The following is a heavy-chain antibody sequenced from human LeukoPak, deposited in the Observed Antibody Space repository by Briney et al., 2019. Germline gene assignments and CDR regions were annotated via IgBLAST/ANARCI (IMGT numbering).Heavy chain of an antibody. CDR2: INPNSGGT. CDR3: ARGLYSSGWPWDY. D-gene: IGHD6-19*01. CDR1: GYTFTGYY. J-gene: IGHJ4*02. V-gene: IGHV1-2*02. Sequence: ASVKVSCKASGYTFTGYYMHWVRQAPGQGLEWMGWINPNSGGTNYAQKFQGRVTMTRDTSISTAYMELSRLRSDDTAVYYCARGLYSSGWPWDYWGQGTLVTASS.